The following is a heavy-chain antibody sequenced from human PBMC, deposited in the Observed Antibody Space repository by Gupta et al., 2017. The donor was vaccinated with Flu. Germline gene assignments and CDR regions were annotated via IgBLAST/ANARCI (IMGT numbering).Heavy chain of an antibody. CDR2: ISYDGSYK. V-gene: IGHV3-30*18. D-gene: IGHD1-26*01. CDR1: GFAFSTYG. CDR3: AKAEYSGSYST. Sequence: VQLVESGGGVVQAGRSLRLSCAASGFAFSTYGMHWVRQAPGKGLEWVTLISYDGSYKFYADSLKGRFTISRDNSKNTLYLQMNSLRPDDTAVYYCAKAEYSGSYSTWGQGTLVTVSS. J-gene: IGHJ5*02.